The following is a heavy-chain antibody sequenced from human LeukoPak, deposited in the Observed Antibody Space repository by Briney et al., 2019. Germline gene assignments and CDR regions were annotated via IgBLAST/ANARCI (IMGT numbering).Heavy chain of an antibody. J-gene: IGHJ4*02. Sequence: GGSLRLSCAASGFTVSSNYMSWVRQAPGKGLEWVSVIYTSGSTYYADFVKGRFTISRDNSNNTLYLQMNSLRAEDTAVYYCARDVGVGASTYGYWGQGTLVTVSS. CDR3: ARDVGVGASTYGY. CDR2: IYTSGST. V-gene: IGHV3-53*01. CDR1: GFTVSSNY. D-gene: IGHD1-26*01.